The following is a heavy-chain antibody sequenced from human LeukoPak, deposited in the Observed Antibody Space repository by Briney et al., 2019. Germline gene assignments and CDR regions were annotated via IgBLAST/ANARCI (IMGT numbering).Heavy chain of an antibody. D-gene: IGHD3-3*01. CDR3: AREPPDFWSGYFLNYWFDP. CDR2: IYYSGST. V-gene: IGHV4-59*12. CDR1: GGSISSYY. Sequence: PSETLSLTCTVSGGSISSYYWSWIRQPPGKGLEWIGYIYYSGSTNYNPSLKSRVTISVDTSKNQFSLKLSSVTAADTAVYYCAREPPDFWSGYFLNYWFDPWGQGTLVTVSS. J-gene: IGHJ5*02.